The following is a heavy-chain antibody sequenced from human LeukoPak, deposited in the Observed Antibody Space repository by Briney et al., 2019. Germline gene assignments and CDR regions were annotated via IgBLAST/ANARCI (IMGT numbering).Heavy chain of an antibody. D-gene: IGHD3-16*02. CDR1: GGTFSSYA. J-gene: IGHJ4*02. CDR2: IIPIFGTA. CDR3: ARDRLEITFGGVIVASEKDLCFDY. V-gene: IGHV1-69*05. Sequence: ASVKVSCKASGGTFSSYAISWVRQAPGQGLEWMGRIIPIFGTANYAQEFQGRVTITTDESTSTAYTELSSLRSEDTAVYYCARDRLEITFGGVIVASEKDLCFDYWGQGTLVTVSS.